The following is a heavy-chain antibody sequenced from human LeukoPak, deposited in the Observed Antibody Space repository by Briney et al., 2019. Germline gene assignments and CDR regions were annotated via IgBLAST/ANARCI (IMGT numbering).Heavy chain of an antibody. D-gene: IGHD3-22*01. CDR3: ARTYYDSSGYQPYFDY. V-gene: IGHV1-2*02. J-gene: IGHJ4*02. CDR2: INPNSGST. Sequence: ASVKVSCKASGYTFTGYYMHWVRQAPGQGLEWMGWINPNSGSTNYAQKFQGRVTMTRDTSISTAYMELSRLRSDDTAVYYCARTYYDSSGYQPYFDYWGQGTLVTVSS. CDR1: GYTFTGYY.